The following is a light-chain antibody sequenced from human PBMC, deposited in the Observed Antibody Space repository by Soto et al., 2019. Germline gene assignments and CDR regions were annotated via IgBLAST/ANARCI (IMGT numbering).Light chain of an antibody. Sequence: DIQMTQSPSTLSASVGDRVTITCRASQSISSWLAWYQQKPGKAPKLLIYDASSLESGVPSRFSGSGSGTEFTLPLSSLQPDDFATYYCQQYNSYGYTFGQGTKLEIK. V-gene: IGKV1-5*01. CDR3: QQYNSYGYT. J-gene: IGKJ2*01. CDR2: DAS. CDR1: QSISSW.